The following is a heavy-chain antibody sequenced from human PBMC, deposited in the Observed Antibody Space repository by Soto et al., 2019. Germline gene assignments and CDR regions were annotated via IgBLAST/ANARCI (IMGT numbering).Heavy chain of an antibody. Sequence: ETLSLTCTVSGGSISSSSYYWGWIRQPPGKGLEWIGSIYYSGSTYYNPSLKSRVTISVDTSKNQFSLKLSSVTAADTAVYYCASRPYSGSYSQGKKIDYWGQGTLVTVSS. D-gene: IGHD1-26*01. CDR2: IYYSGST. CDR3: ASRPYSGSYSQGKKIDY. CDR1: GGSISSSSYY. J-gene: IGHJ4*02. V-gene: IGHV4-39*07.